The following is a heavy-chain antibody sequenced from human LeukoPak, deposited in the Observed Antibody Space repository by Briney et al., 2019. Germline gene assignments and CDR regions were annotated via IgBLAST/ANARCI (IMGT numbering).Heavy chain of an antibody. CDR3: AKVNYYGMDV. J-gene: IGHJ6*02. V-gene: IGHV3-30*18. CDR2: ISYDGSNK. Sequence: GGSLRLSCAASGFTFSSYGMHWVRQAPGKGLEWVAVISYDGSNKYYADSGKGRFTISRDNSKNTLYLQMNSLRAEDTAVYYCAKVNYYGMDVWGQGTTVTVSS. CDR1: GFTFSSYG.